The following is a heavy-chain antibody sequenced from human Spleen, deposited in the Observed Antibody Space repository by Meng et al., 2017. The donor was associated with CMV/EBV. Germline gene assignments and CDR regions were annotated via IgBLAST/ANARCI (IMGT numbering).Heavy chain of an antibody. CDR3: ARVTAYCSSASCPAYFRH. D-gene: IGHD2-2*01. Sequence: ASVKVSCKASGYTFTSYDINWVRQATGQGLEWMGWMNPNSGNTGYAQKFQGRVTMTRNTSISTAYMELSSLRSEDTAVYYCARVTAYCSSASCPAYFRHWGQGTLVTVSS. CDR2: MNPNSGNT. V-gene: IGHV1-8*01. J-gene: IGHJ1*01. CDR1: GYTFTSYD.